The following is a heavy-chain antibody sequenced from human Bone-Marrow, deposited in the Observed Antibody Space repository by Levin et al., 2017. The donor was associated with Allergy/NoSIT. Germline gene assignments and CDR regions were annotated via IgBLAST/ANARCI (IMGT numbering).Heavy chain of an antibody. J-gene: IGHJ4*02. V-gene: IGHV4-59*01. Sequence: PSETLSLTCTVSYGSISPYYWNWIRQPPEKELEWVGYIRYSGSTSYNPSLNSRLTISLDTSKNQFSLKLTSVTAADTAVYYCARGLRGVVGAADSWGQGTLVTVSS. CDR3: ARGLRGVVGAADS. D-gene: IGHD1-26*01. CDR2: IRYSGST. CDR1: YGSISPYY.